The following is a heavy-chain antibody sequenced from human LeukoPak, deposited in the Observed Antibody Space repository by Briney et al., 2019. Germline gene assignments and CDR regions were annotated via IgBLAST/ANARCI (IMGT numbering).Heavy chain of an antibody. Sequence: PGRSLRLSCAASGFTFSDYYMSWIRQAPGKGLEWVSYISSSSGSTIYYADSVKGRFTISRDNAKNSLYLQMNSLRAEDTAVYYCARDIRYYYDSSAEYYFDYWGQGTLVTVSS. CDR1: GFTFSDYY. J-gene: IGHJ4*02. D-gene: IGHD3-22*01. CDR2: ISSSSGSTI. CDR3: ARDIRYYYDSSAEYYFDY. V-gene: IGHV3-11*01.